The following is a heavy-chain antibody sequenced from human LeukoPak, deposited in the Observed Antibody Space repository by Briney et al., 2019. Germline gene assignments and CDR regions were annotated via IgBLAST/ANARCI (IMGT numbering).Heavy chain of an antibody. CDR1: RFTFDDYA. CDR3: AKAISLTATAPLDY. V-gene: IGHV3-9*03. J-gene: IGHJ4*02. D-gene: IGHD3-16*01. CDR2: ISWNSGSI. Sequence: PGRSLRLSCAASRFTFDDYAMHWVRQAPGKGLEWVSGISWNSGSIGYTDSVKGRFTISRDNAKNSLYLQMNSLRAEDMALYYCAKAISLTATAPLDYWGQGTLVTVSS.